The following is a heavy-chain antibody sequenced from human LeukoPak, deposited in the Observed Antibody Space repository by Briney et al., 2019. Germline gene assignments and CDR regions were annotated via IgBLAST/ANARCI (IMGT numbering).Heavy chain of an antibody. D-gene: IGHD3-22*01. J-gene: IGHJ3*02. CDR1: GGSFSAYY. CDR3: ARYSKDYYDSSGYSGLYAFDI. CDR2: INHSGST. Sequence: SETLSLTCAVYGGSFSAYYWNWIRQPPGKGLEWIGEINHSGSTNYNPSLKSRVTISVDTSKNQFSLKLSSVTAADTAVYYCARYSKDYYDSSGYSGLYAFDIWGQGTMVTVSS. V-gene: IGHV4-34*01.